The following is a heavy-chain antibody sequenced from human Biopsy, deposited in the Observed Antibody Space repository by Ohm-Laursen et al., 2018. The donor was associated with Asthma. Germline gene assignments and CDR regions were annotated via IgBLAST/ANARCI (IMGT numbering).Heavy chain of an antibody. J-gene: IGHJ6*02. CDR2: ISWNSGTI. V-gene: IGHV3-9*01. Sequence: SLRLSCAASGFSFDDYAMFWVRQAPGKGLEWVSGISWNSGTIGYADSVKGRFTISGDNAKNSLYLQMNSLGPEDTAVYYCARDMGAGPNQPPSGSGSSHLYGMDVWGQGTTVTVSS. CDR3: ARDMGAGPNQPPSGSGSSHLYGMDV. CDR1: GFSFDDYA. D-gene: IGHD3-10*01.